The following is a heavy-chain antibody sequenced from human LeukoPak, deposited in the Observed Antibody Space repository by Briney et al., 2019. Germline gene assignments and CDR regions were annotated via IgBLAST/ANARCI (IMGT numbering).Heavy chain of an antibody. J-gene: IGHJ4*02. Sequence: SVKVSCKASGGTFSSYAISWVRQAPGQGLEWMGGIIPIFGTANYAQKFQGRVTITADESTSTAYMELSSLRSEDTAVYYCGKEEQRVITPGLDYWGQGTLVTVSS. CDR1: GGTFSSYA. V-gene: IGHV1-69*01. D-gene: IGHD4-23*01. CDR2: IIPIFGTA. CDR3: GKEEQRVITPGLDY.